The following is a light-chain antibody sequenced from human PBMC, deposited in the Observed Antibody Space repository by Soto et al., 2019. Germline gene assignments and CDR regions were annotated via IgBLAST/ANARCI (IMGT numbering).Light chain of an antibody. CDR2: CAS. CDR3: QQYSSSPPEFT. Sequence: EIVLTQSPGTLSLSPGERATLSCRASQSISSSYLAWYQQRPGQAPRLLIFCASYRATGIPDRFSGSGSGTDFTLTISRLEPEDFAVYYCQQYSSSPPEFTFGPGTKVDS. J-gene: IGKJ3*01. V-gene: IGKV3-20*01. CDR1: QSISSSY.